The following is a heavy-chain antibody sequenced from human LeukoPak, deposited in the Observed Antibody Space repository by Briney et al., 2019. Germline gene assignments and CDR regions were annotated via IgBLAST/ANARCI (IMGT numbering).Heavy chain of an antibody. V-gene: IGHV1-24*01. J-gene: IGHJ4*02. Sequence: GAPVTVSCKVSGYTLTELSMHWVRQAPGKGLEWMGGFDPEDGETIYAQKFQGRVTMTEDTSTDTAYMELSSLRSEDTAVYYCATGGGYDILTGFVYWGQGTLVTVSS. CDR1: GYTLTELS. CDR2: FDPEDGET. D-gene: IGHD3-9*01. CDR3: ATGGGYDILTGFVY.